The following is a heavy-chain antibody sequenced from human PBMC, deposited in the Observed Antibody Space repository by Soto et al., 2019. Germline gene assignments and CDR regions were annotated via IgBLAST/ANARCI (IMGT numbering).Heavy chain of an antibody. CDR3: STSVGNAWYTY. Sequence: SETLSLTCTVSGGSISSSNYYWGWIRQPTGKGLEWIGSIYYSGITYYIPSLKSRLTISVDKSKNQFTLQLTSVTVADTAVYYCSTSVGNAWYTYWGQGTQVTVSS. J-gene: IGHJ4*02. CDR2: IYYSGIT. CDR1: GGSISSSNYY. D-gene: IGHD6-13*01. V-gene: IGHV4-39*06.